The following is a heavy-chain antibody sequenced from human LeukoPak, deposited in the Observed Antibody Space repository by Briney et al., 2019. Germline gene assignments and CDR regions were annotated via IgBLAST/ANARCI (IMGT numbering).Heavy chain of an antibody. CDR1: GYTFTSYD. CDR3: ARVTGIAASPARYFQH. D-gene: IGHD6-6*01. CDR2: MNPNSGNT. J-gene: IGHJ1*01. Sequence: ASVNVSCTASGYTFTSYDINWVRQATGQGLEWMGWMNPNSGNTGYAQKFQGRVTMTRNTSISAAYMELSSLRSEDTAVYYCARVTGIAASPARYFQHWGQGTLVTVSS. V-gene: IGHV1-8*01.